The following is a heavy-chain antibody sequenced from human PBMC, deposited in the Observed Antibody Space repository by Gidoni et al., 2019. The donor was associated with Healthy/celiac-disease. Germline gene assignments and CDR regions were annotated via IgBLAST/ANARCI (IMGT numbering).Heavy chain of an antibody. CDR1: GGPITSSSYY. D-gene: IGHD2-8*01. Sequence: QLQLPASGPGLVTPSETLSLTRTVSGGPITSSSYYWGWLRPPPGKGLEWIGSIYYSGSTYYNPSLKSRVTISVDTSKNQFSLKLSSVTAADTAVYYCARPYCTNGVCYTDLFDYWGQGTLVTVSS. CDR3: ARPYCTNGVCYTDLFDY. CDR2: IYYSGST. J-gene: IGHJ4*02. V-gene: IGHV4-39*07.